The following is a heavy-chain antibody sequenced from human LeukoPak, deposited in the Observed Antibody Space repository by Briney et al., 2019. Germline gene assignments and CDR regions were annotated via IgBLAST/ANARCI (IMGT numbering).Heavy chain of an antibody. V-gene: IGHV3-48*01. CDR2: IDTGTSTI. Sequence: PGGSLRLSCAASGFTFSTYSMNWVRQAPGKGLEWVSYIDTGTSTIYYADSVKGRFTISKDNAKNSLYLQMNSLRTEDTAVYYCARAPVTSCRGAYCYPFDYWGQGTLVTVSS. D-gene: IGHD2-21*01. J-gene: IGHJ4*02. CDR3: ARAPVTSCRGAYCYPFDY. CDR1: GFTFSTYS.